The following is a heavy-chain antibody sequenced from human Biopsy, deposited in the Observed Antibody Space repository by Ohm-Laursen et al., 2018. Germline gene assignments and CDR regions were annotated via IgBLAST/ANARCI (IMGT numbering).Heavy chain of an antibody. Sequence: TLSLTCTLSGDSISRSYWSWIRQSPGKGLEWVGHIFDRGTTNYNPSLKSRVTMSVDTSKKHFSLRMTSVTAADTAVYYCAHGSGSYYKWDFWGRGTLVTVSS. J-gene: IGHJ4*02. CDR1: GDSISRSY. CDR3: AHGSGSYYKWDF. CDR2: IFDRGTT. V-gene: IGHV4-59*08. D-gene: IGHD3-10*01.